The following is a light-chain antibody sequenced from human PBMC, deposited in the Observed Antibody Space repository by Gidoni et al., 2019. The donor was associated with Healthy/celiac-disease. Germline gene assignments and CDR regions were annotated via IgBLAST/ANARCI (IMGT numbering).Light chain of an antibody. J-gene: IGKJ4*01. CDR2: WAS. CDR1: QSVLYSSNNKNY. CDR3: QQYYSTLPAA. V-gene: IGKV4-1*01. Sequence: DIVMTQSPDSLAVSLGERATINCKSSQSVLYSSNNKNYLAWYQQKPGQTPKLLIYWASTRESGVPDRFSGSGSGTDFTLTISSLQAEDVAVYYCQQYYSTLPAAFXGXTKVEIK.